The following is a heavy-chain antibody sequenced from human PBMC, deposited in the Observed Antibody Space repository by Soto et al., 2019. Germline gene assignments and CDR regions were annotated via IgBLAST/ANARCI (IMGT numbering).Heavy chain of an antibody. CDR3: ARKYNWNPTALDYYYYYMDV. CDR2: ISAYNGNT. CDR1: GYTFASYG. D-gene: IGHD1-20*01. J-gene: IGHJ6*03. V-gene: IGHV1-18*01. Sequence: ASVKVSCKASGYTFASYGISWGRQAPGQGLEWMGWISAYNGNTNYAQKLQGRVTMTTDTSTSTAYMELRSLRSDDTAVYYCARKYNWNPTALDYYYYYMDVWGKGTTVTVSS.